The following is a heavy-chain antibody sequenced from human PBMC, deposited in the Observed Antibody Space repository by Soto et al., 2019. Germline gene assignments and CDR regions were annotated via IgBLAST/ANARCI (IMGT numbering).Heavy chain of an antibody. D-gene: IGHD3-16*01. Sequence: SETLSLTCAVYGGSFSGYYWSWIRQPPGKGLEWIGEINHSGSTNYNPSLKSRVTISVDTSKNQFSLKLSPVTAADTAVYYCARGRFSEPGDAFDIWGQGTMVTVSS. CDR3: ARGRFSEPGDAFDI. J-gene: IGHJ3*02. CDR1: GGSFSGYY. CDR2: INHSGST. V-gene: IGHV4-34*01.